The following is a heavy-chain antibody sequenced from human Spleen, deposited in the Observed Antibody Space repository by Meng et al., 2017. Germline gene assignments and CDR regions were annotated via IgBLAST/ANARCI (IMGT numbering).Heavy chain of an antibody. D-gene: IGHD4-17*01. V-gene: IGHV1-18*01. J-gene: IGHJ4*02. CDR3: ARDLVTTVTTFDY. Sequence: LLQSGAEGRSPGPSLKVSCKASCYTLSSYGISVVRQAPGQGREWMGWISAYNGNTNNAQNLQGRVTMTTDTSTSTAYMELRSLRSDDTAVYYCARDLVTTVTTFDYWGQGTLVTVSS. CDR1: CYTLSSYG. CDR2: ISAYNGNT.